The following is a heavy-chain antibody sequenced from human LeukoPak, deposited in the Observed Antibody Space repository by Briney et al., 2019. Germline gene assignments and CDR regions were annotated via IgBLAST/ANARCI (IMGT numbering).Heavy chain of an antibody. D-gene: IGHD3-16*02. V-gene: IGHV3-15*01. J-gene: IGHJ4*02. CDR3: TTAYYDYVWGTYRRTFDC. CDR2: IKSKTDGGTT. CDR1: GFTFSNAW. Sequence: GGSLRLSCAASGFTFSNAWMNWVRQAPGKGLEWVGRIKSKTDGGTTDYTAPVKGRFTISRDDSKNTLYLQMNSLKTEDTAVYYCTTAYYDYVWGTYRRTFDCWGQGTLVTVSS.